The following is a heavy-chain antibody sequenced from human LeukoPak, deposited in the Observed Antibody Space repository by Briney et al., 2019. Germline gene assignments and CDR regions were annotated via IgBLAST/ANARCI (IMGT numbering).Heavy chain of an antibody. CDR2: ISSSSSYI. J-gene: IGHJ4*02. Sequence: MPGGSLRLSCAASGFTFSSYSMNWVRQAPGKGLEWDSSISSSSSYIYYADSVKGRFTISRDNAKNSLYLQMNSLRAEDTAVYYCARERPGTTGFDYWGQGTLVTVSS. CDR3: ARERPGTTGFDY. V-gene: IGHV3-21*01. D-gene: IGHD1-1*01. CDR1: GFTFSSYS.